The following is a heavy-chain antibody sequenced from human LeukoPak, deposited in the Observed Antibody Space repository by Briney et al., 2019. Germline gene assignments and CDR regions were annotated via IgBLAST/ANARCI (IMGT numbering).Heavy chain of an antibody. CDR2: ISSSSSYI. CDR3: ARARSADTAMVYFDY. J-gene: IGHJ4*02. D-gene: IGHD5-18*01. Sequence: GSLRLSCAASGFTFSSYYMNWVRQARGKGLEWVSSISSSSSYIYYEDSVKGRFTISRDNAKNSLYLQMNSLRAEDTAVYYCARARSADTAMVYFDYWGQGTLVTVSS. CDR1: GFTFSSYY. V-gene: IGHV3-21*01.